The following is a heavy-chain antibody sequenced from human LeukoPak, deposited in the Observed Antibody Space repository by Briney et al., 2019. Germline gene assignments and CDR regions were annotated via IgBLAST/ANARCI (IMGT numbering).Heavy chain of an antibody. CDR1: GGTFSSYA. Sequence: ASVKVSCKASGGTFSSYAISWVRQAPGQGLEWMGGIIPIFGTANYAQKFQGRVTITADESTSTAYMELGRLRSDDTAVYCCARVSVITQYSGSPDYFASWGQGTLLTVSS. J-gene: IGHJ4*02. CDR2: IIPIFGTA. V-gene: IGHV1-69*13. CDR3: ARVSVITQYSGSPDYFAS. D-gene: IGHD1-26*01.